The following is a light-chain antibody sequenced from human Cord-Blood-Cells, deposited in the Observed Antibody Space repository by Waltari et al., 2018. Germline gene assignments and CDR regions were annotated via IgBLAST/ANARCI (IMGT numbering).Light chain of an antibody. J-gene: IGKJ1*01. CDR2: GAS. CDR3: QQYINWPPWT. Sequence: EIVMTQSPATLSVSPGERATLSCRASQSVSSNLAWYQQKPGQAPRLLIYGASTRATGIPARFSCSGSGTEFTLTISSLQSEDFAVYYCQQYINWPPWTFGQGTKVEIK. V-gene: IGKV3-15*01. CDR1: QSVSSN.